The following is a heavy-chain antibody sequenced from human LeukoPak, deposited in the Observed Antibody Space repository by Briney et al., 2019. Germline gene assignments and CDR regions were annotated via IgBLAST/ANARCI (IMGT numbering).Heavy chain of an antibody. J-gene: IGHJ3*02. CDR1: GLTFASYA. CDR2: ISGRGGT. Sequence: GGSLRLSCTASGLTFASYAMSWVRQAPRKGLEWVSDISGRGGTYYADSVKGRFTISRDNSKNTLYLQMNSLRAEDTAVYYCAKESSGAFDIWGQGTMVTVSS. CDR3: AKESSGAFDI. V-gene: IGHV3-23*01.